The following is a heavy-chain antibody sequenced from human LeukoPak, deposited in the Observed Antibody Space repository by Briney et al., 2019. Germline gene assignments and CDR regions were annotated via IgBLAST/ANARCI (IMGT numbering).Heavy chain of an antibody. V-gene: IGHV4-61*02. D-gene: IGHD3-3*01. CDR2: IYTSGST. J-gene: IGHJ5*02. Sequence: PSLTLYISSAVSGGSMSSGSYYWSWLPHPGGKGLEWVGRIYTSGSTQCNPSLNRRDTISVDTSKNQCSLKLSSVTAADTAGYYCARGQVASVTIFGVVTYWFDPWGQGTLVTVSS. CDR3: ARGQVASVTIFGVVTYWFDP. CDR1: GGSMSSGSYY.